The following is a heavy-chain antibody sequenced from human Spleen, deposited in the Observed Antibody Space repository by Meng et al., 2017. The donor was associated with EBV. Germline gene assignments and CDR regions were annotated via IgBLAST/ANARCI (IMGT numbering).Heavy chain of an antibody. J-gene: IGHJ4*02. V-gene: IGHV4-61*01. CDR2: IYFTGST. D-gene: IGHD2-2*02. CDR3: ARKLYTDSFFDS. Sequence: QGQLQESGPGLVKPSETLSLPCTVSGGSVRSGTYYWSWIRQPPGKGLEWIGYIYFTGSTKYNPSLKTRVTISVDTSRNQFSLRLTSVTTADTAVYYCARKLYTDSFFDSWGQGTLVTVSS. CDR1: GGSVRSGTYY.